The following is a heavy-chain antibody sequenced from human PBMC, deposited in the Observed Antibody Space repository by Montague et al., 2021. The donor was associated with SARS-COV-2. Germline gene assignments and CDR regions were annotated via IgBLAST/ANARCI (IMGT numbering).Heavy chain of an antibody. CDR1: GDSITNHY. CDR2: MHFTGRT. D-gene: IGHD3-10*01. Sequence: SETLSLTCSASGDSITNHYWPWIRQPAGKGLEWIGRMHFTGRTNFSPFFSSRLTMSADTSKNQFSLKLTSVTAADTAIYFCARGRFDFGAGRQGTIDFWGQGTLVTASS. V-gene: IGHV4-4*07. J-gene: IGHJ4*02. CDR3: ARGRFDFGAGRQGTIDF.